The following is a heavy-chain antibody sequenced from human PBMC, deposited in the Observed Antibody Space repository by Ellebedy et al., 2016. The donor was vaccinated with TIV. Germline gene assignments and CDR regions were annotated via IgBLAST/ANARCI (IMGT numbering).Heavy chain of an antibody. CDR3: ARGRGSWAVGATNWFDP. CDR1: GFTFSSYA. V-gene: IGHV3-30-3*01. Sequence: GESLKISCAASGFTFSSYAMHWVRQAPGQGLEWVAVISYDGSNKYYADSVKGRFTITRDNSKNTLYLQMNRLRAEDTAVYYCARGRGSWAVGATNWFDPWGQGTLVTVSS. D-gene: IGHD1-26*01. CDR2: ISYDGSNK. J-gene: IGHJ5*02.